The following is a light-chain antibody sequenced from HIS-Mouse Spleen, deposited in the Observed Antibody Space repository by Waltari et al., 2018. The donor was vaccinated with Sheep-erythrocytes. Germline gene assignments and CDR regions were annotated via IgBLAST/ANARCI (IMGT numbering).Light chain of an antibody. CDR2: DAS. CDR1: QGISSG. J-gene: IGKJ1*01. CDR3: QQFNNYPRT. Sequence: AIQLTQSPSSLSASVGDRVTITCRASQGISSGLAWYQQKPGKAPKPLIYDASSLESGVTSRFSGSGSGTEFTLTISSLQPEDFATYYCQQFNNYPRTFGQGTKVEIK. V-gene: IGKV1D-13*01.